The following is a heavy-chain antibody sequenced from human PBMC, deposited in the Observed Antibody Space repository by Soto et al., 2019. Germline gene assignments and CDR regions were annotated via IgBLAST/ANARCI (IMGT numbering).Heavy chain of an antibody. J-gene: IGHJ6*02. Sequence: ASVKVSCKASGYTFTGYYMHWVRQAPGQGLEWMGWINPNSDGTNYAQKFQGWVTMTRDTSISTAYMELSRLRSDDTAVYYCARGSAGTSYYYGMDVWGQGTTVTAP. CDR1: GYTFTGYY. D-gene: IGHD6-13*01. CDR3: ARGSAGTSYYYGMDV. CDR2: INPNSDGT. V-gene: IGHV1-2*04.